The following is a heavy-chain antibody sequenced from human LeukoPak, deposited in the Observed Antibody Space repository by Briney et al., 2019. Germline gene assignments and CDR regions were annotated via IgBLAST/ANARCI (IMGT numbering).Heavy chain of an antibody. Sequence: GGSLRLSCAASGFTFSGYWMSWVRQAPGEGLEWVAFIKHEGREKYYVDSGTGRFTISRDNAANSMYLQMNSLIAADTAVYYCARWVVATDFFDSWGQGTLVTVSS. V-gene: IGHV3-7*04. CDR2: IKHEGREK. J-gene: IGHJ4*02. CDR1: GFTFSGYW. CDR3: ARWVVATDFFDS. D-gene: IGHD5-12*01.